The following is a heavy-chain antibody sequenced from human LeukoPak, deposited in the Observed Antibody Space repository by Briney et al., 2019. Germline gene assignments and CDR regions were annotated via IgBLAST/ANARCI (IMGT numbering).Heavy chain of an antibody. CDR2: ISYDGSNK. D-gene: IGHD3-10*01. J-gene: IGHJ4*02. Sequence: PGGSLRLSCAASGFTFSSYGMHWVRQAPGKGLEWVAVISYDGSNKYYADSVKGRFTISRDNAKNSLYLQMNSLRAEDTALYYCAKDYGSGSYYFTPLDYWGQGTLVTVSS. CDR1: GFTFSSYG. CDR3: AKDYGSGSYYFTPLDY. V-gene: IGHV3-30*18.